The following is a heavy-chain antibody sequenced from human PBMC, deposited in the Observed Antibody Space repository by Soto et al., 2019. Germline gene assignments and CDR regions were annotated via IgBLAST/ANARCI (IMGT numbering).Heavy chain of an antibody. CDR2: INPGIINPTDSDI. J-gene: IGHJ6*02. CDR3: ARHEQFYCQFYGMDV. V-gene: IGHV5-51*01. CDR1: GYSFTTYW. Sequence: GESLKISCETSGYSFTTYWLAWVRQRPGKGLEWMGIINPGIINPTDSDIRYSPSFQGRVTISADRSINTAYLQWSSLEASDTAIYYCARHEQFYCQFYGMDVWGQGTTVTVS. D-gene: IGHD6-19*01.